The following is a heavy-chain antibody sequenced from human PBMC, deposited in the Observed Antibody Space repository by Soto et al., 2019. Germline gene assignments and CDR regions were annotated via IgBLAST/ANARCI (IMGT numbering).Heavy chain of an antibody. CDR1: GFTFSNYA. D-gene: IGHD5-12*01. CDR3: ARGGYQVARGFDY. V-gene: IGHV3-23*01. CDR2: ISGSGGGT. Sequence: GGSLRLSCAASGFTFSNYAMSWVRQAPGKGLEWVSAISGSGGGTHHADSVKGRFTISRDNSKNTLYLQMNSLRAEDTAVYYCARGGYQVARGFDYWGQGTLVTVSS. J-gene: IGHJ4*02.